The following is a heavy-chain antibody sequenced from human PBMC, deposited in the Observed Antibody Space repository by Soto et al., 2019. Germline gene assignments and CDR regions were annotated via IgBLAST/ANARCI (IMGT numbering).Heavy chain of an antibody. CDR1: GGTFSSYA. CDR2: IIPIFGTA. J-gene: IGHJ3*02. CDR3: ARDAPYYYDSSCYYNAFDI. D-gene: IGHD3-22*01. V-gene: IGHV1-69*01. Sequence: QVQLVQSGAEVKKPGSSVKVSCKASGGTFSSYAISWVRQAPGQGLEWMGGIIPIFGTANYAQKFQGRVTITADESTSTAYMELSSLRSEDTTVYYCARDAPYYYDSSCYYNAFDIWCQGTMVTVSS.